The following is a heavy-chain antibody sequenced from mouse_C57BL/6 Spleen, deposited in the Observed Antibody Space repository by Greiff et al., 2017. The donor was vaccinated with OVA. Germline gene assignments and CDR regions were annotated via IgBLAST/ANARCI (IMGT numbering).Heavy chain of an antibody. CDR3: ARGLYDYPAMDY. V-gene: IGHV1-18*01. Sequence: EVMLVESGPELVKPGASVKIPCKASGYTFTDYNMDWVKQSHGKSLEWIGDINPNNGGTIYNQKFKGKATLTVDKSSSTAYMELRSLTSEDTAVYYCARGLYDYPAMDYWGQGTSVTVSS. CDR2: INPNNGGT. CDR1: GYTFTDYN. J-gene: IGHJ4*01. D-gene: IGHD2-4*01.